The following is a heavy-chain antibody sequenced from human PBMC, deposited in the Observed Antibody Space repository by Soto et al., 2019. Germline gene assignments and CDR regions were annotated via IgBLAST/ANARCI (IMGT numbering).Heavy chain of an antibody. Sequence: QLQLQESGPGLVKPSETLSLTCTVSGGSISSSSYYWGWIRQPPGKGLEWIGSIYYSGSTYYNPSLKSRVTISVDTSKNQFSLKLSSVTAADTAVYYCARFIRWAVTTPRGGYYFDYWGQGTLVTVSS. CDR2: IYYSGST. CDR3: ARFIRWAVTTPRGGYYFDY. J-gene: IGHJ4*02. CDR1: GGSISSSSYY. V-gene: IGHV4-39*01. D-gene: IGHD4-17*01.